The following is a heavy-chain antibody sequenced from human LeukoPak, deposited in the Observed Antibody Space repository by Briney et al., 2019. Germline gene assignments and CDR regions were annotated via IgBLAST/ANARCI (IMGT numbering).Heavy chain of an antibody. CDR1: GFTFSNAW. D-gene: IGHD6-13*01. J-gene: IGHJ4*02. CDR3: TTDDIAAAGTFDY. CDR2: IKSKTDGGTT. V-gene: IGHV3-15*01. Sequence: PGGSLRLSCAASGFTFSNAWMSWVRQAPGKGLEWVGRIKSKTDGGTTDYAAPVKGRFTISRDDSKNTLYLQMNSLRTEDTAVYYCTTDDIAAAGTFDYWGQGTLVTVSS.